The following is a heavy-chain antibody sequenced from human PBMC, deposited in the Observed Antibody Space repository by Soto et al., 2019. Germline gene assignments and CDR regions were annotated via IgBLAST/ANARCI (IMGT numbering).Heavy chain of an antibody. Sequence: PSETLALTCAVSGGSIRGDHWNWIRQPPGKGLEWIAYVSSSGSTKYNPSLKSRVTISIDTTKNQFSLRLSSVTAADTAVYYCASGFYDSRGYSEAFDIWGQGTKVTVSS. D-gene: IGHD3-22*01. CDR3: ASGFYDSRGYSEAFDI. V-gene: IGHV4-59*01. CDR2: VSSSGST. J-gene: IGHJ3*02. CDR1: GGSIRGDH.